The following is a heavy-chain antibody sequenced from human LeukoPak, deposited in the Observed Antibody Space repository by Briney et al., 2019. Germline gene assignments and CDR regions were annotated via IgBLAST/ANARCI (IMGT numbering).Heavy chain of an antibody. CDR2: MNPNSGNT. CDR1: GYTFTSYD. J-gene: IGHJ3*02. D-gene: IGHD3-9*01. V-gene: IGHV1-8*01. CDR3: ARGVDWPNAFDI. Sequence: ASVKVSCKASGYTFTSYDINWVRQATGQGLEWMGWMNPNSGNTGYAQKFQGRVTMTRNTSISTAYMELSSLRSEDTAVYYCARGVDWPNAFDIWGQGTMVTVSS.